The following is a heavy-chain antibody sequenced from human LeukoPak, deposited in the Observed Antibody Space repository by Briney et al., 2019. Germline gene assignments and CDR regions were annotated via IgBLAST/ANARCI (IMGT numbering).Heavy chain of an antibody. CDR3: ARVTGIAAPFDY. V-gene: IGHV1-18*01. Sequence: ASVKVSCKASGYTFTNYGITWVRQAPGQGLEWMGWISASNGDTHYSEKFQDRITVTTDTSTSTAYMELRSLVSDDTAVYYCARVTGIAAPFDYWGQGTLVTVSS. D-gene: IGHD6-6*01. J-gene: IGHJ4*02. CDR2: ISASNGDT. CDR1: GYTFTNYG.